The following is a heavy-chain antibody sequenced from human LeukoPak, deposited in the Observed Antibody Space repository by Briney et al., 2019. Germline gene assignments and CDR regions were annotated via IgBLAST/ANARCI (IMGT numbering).Heavy chain of an antibody. Sequence: ASVKVTCKASAYTFTSYGISWVRQAPGQGLEWMGWISAYNGNTNYAQKLQGRVTMTTDTSTSTAYMELRSLRSDDTAVYYCARVERRLFIRETNFDYWGQGTLVTVSS. D-gene: IGHD5-12*01. CDR3: ARVERRLFIRETNFDY. V-gene: IGHV1-18*01. CDR1: AYTFTSYG. CDR2: ISAYNGNT. J-gene: IGHJ4*02.